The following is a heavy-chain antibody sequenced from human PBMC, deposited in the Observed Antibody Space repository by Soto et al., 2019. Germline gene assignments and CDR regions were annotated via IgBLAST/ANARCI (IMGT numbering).Heavy chain of an antibody. CDR3: AKDSWAIFGVPAGEYYAMDV. J-gene: IGHJ6*02. Sequence: LRLSCVASGFTFENYAMSWVRQAPGKGLEWVSAISGSGGTTYYSDSVKGRFTVSRDNSKNTVYLQMNDLRVEDAAEYFCAKDSWAIFGVPAGEYYAMDVWGQGTTVTVSS. D-gene: IGHD3-3*01. CDR1: GFTFENYA. V-gene: IGHV3-23*01. CDR2: ISGSGGTT.